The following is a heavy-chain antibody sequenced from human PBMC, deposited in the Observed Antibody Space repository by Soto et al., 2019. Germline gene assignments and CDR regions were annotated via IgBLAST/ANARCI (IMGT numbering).Heavy chain of an antibody. D-gene: IGHD2-2*01. CDR1: GYTFTGYY. Sequence: ASVKFSCKASGYTFTGYYMHWVRQAPGQGLEWMGWINPNSGGTNYAQKFQGRVTMTRDTSISTAYMELSRLRSDDTAVYYCARDYGVVVPAAIYYYGMDVWGQGTTVTVSS. CDR2: INPNSGGT. V-gene: IGHV1-2*02. J-gene: IGHJ6*02. CDR3: ARDYGVVVPAAIYYYGMDV.